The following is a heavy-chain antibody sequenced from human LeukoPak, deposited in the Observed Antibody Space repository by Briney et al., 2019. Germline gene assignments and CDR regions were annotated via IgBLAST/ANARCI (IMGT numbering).Heavy chain of an antibody. CDR2: IIPIFGTA. V-gene: IGHV1-69*05. Sequence: SEKVSCKASGGTFSSYAISWVRQAPGQGLEWMGGIIPIFGTANYAQQFQGRVTITTDEFTSTAYMDVISLRSEDTAVYCCALGWGYKWNYKFDYWGQGNLVTVSS. D-gene: IGHD1-7*01. CDR3: ALGWGYKWNYKFDY. CDR1: GGTFSSYA. J-gene: IGHJ4*02.